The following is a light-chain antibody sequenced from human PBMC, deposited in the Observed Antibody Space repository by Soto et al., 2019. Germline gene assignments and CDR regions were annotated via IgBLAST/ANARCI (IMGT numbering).Light chain of an antibody. CDR3: KQYNNWPSIT. CDR1: QSVSSN. J-gene: IGKJ5*01. V-gene: IGKV3-15*01. CDR2: GAS. Sequence: EIVMTQSPATLSVSPGERATLSCRASQSVSSNLAWYQQKPGQAPRLLIYGASTRATGIPARFSGSGSGTELTLPISSLQSDDFAVSYCKQYNNWPSITFGQGTRLEIK.